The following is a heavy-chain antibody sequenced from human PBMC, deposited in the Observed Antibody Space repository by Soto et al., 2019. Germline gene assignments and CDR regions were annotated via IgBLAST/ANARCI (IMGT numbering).Heavy chain of an antibody. CDR3: ASTVFWSGYRSGDYFDY. V-gene: IGHV3-23*01. Sequence: GGSLRLSCAASGFTFSSYAMSWVRQAPGKGLEWVSAISGSGGSTYYADSVKGRFTISRDNSKNTLYLQMDSLRAEDTAVYYCASTVFWSGYRSGDYFDYWGQGTLVTVSS. CDR2: ISGSGGST. CDR1: GFTFSSYA. J-gene: IGHJ4*02. D-gene: IGHD3-3*01.